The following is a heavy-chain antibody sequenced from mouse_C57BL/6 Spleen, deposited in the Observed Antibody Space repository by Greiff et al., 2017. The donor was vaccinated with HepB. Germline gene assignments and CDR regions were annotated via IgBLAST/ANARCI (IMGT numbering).Heavy chain of an antibody. J-gene: IGHJ3*01. Sequence: VQLQESGPELVKPGASVKISCKASGYSFSSSWMNWVKQRPGKGLEWIGRIYPGDGDTNYNGKFKGKATLTADKSSSTAYMQLSSLTSEDSAVYFCARDYGSGWFAYWGQGTLVTVSA. CDR1: GYSFSSSW. CDR2: IYPGDGDT. D-gene: IGHD1-1*01. CDR3: ARDYGSGWFAY. V-gene: IGHV1-82*01.